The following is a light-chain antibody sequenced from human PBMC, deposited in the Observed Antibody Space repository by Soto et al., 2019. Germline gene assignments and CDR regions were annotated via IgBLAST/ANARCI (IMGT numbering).Light chain of an antibody. Sequence: EIVMTQSPATLSVSPGERATPSCRASQSVSSNLAWYQQKPGQAHRLLIYGAYTRATGIPARFSGSGSGTEFTLTIRSLQSEDFAVYYCKQYNNWPRTFGQGTKVDIK. CDR2: GAY. V-gene: IGKV3-15*01. CDR1: QSVSSN. J-gene: IGKJ1*01. CDR3: KQYNNWPRT.